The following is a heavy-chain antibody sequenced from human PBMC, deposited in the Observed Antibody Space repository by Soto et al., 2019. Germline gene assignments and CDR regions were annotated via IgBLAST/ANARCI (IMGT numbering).Heavy chain of an antibody. CDR3: VISIAVAAAFDY. CDR2: ITPFNGNT. CDR1: GYTFTYRY. Sequence: ASVKVSCKASGYTFTYRYLHWVRQAPGQALEWMGWITPFNGNTNYAQKFQDRVTITRDRSMDTAYMELSSLRSEDTAMYYCVISIAVAAAFDYWGQGTLVTVSS. J-gene: IGHJ4*02. V-gene: IGHV1-45*02. D-gene: IGHD6-19*01.